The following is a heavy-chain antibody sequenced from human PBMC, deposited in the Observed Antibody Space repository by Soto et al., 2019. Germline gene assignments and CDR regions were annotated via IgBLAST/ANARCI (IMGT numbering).Heavy chain of an antibody. CDR2: INPSDGST. Sequence: QVQLVQSGAVVKKPGASVKVSCKASAYTFTSYYMHWVRQAPGQGREWMGIINPSDGSTSYVQKFQGRVTMTRDTSTSTVYMELSSLRSEDTAVYYCARLRGAYCRGGSCYSDYWGQGTLVTVSS. V-gene: IGHV1-46*01. D-gene: IGHD2-15*01. CDR3: ARLRGAYCRGGSCYSDY. J-gene: IGHJ4*02. CDR1: AYTFTSYY.